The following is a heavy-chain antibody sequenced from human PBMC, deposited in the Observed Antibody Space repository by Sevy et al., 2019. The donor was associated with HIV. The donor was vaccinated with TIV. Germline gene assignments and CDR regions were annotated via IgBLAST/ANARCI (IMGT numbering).Heavy chain of an antibody. V-gene: IGHV3-30-3*01. CDR1: GFTFSSYG. Sequence: GGSLRLSCAASGFTFSSYGMHWVRQAPGKGLEWVAVISYDGSNKYYADSVKGRFTISRDNSKNTLYLQMNSLRAEDTAVYYCARAPIVVVIAPADYWGQGTLVTVSS. J-gene: IGHJ4*02. D-gene: IGHD3-22*01. CDR2: ISYDGSNK. CDR3: ARAPIVVVIAPADY.